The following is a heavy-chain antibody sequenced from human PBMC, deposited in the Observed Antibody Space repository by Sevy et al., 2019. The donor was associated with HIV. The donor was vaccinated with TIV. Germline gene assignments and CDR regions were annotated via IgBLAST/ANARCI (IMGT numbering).Heavy chain of an antibody. Sequence: GVSLRLSCAASGFTFSGSAMHWVRQASGKGLEWVGRIRSKANSYATAYAASVKGRFTISRDDSKNTAYLQMNSLKTEDTAVYYCTRPRAGWNYYGSGSRYYGMDVWGQGTTVTVSS. CDR2: IRSKANSYAT. V-gene: IGHV3-73*01. CDR1: GFTFSGSA. D-gene: IGHD3-10*01. J-gene: IGHJ6*02. CDR3: TRPRAGWNYYGSGSRYYGMDV.